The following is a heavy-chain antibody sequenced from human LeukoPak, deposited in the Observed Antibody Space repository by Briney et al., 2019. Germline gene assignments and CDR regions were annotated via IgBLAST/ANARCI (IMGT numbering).Heavy chain of an antibody. Sequence: GGSLRLSCAASGFTFRSYAIHWVRQAPGKGLGWVAFISYDGNIKYYADSVKGRFSISRDNSRNTLSLQMNSLRGEDTAVYYCAKTHGDDSSGYYYPQPFDYWGQGTLVTVSS. CDR1: GFTFRSYA. D-gene: IGHD3-22*01. CDR3: AKTHGDDSSGYYYPQPFDY. V-gene: IGHV3-30-3*02. J-gene: IGHJ4*02. CDR2: ISYDGNIK.